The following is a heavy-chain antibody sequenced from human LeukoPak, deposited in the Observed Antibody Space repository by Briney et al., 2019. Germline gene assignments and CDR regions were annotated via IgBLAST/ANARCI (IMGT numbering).Heavy chain of an antibody. V-gene: IGHV3-23*01. CDR1: GFTFGSYA. CDR3: AKDQYSSGWYFDY. Sequence: GGSLRLSCAASGFTFGSYAMTWVRQAPGKGLEWVSAISGSGSATYYADSVRGRFTISRDNSKNTLYLQMNSLRVEDTAIYYCAKDQYSSGWYFDYWGQGTLVTVSS. CDR2: ISGSGSAT. J-gene: IGHJ4*02. D-gene: IGHD6-19*01.